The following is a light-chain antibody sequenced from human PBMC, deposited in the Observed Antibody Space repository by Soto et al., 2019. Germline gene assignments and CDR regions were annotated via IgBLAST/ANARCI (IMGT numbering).Light chain of an antibody. CDR1: QSVRGN. V-gene: IGKV3-15*01. CDR2: GAS. CDR3: QHYDDWPRT. J-gene: IGKJ1*01. Sequence: EIVMTQSPATLSVSPGDRATLSCRASQSVRGNLAWYQQKPGQSPRLLIFGASTRATGVPDRFSGSGSGAEFILTISSLQSEDFAIYYCQHYDDWPRTFGLGTKVEVK.